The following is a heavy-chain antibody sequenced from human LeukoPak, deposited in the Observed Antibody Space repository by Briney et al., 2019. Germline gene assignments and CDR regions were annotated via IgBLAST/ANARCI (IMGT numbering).Heavy chain of an antibody. Sequence: PSETLSLTCTVSGGSVSSGSYYWSWIRQPPGKGLEWIGYIYHSGSTKYNPSLKSRVTISIDTSKNQFSLKLSSVTAADTAIYYCAGVVGGSYSMDVWGQGTTVTVSS. CDR3: AGVVGGSYSMDV. V-gene: IGHV4-61*01. D-gene: IGHD1-26*01. J-gene: IGHJ6*02. CDR2: IYHSGST. CDR1: GGSVSSGSYY.